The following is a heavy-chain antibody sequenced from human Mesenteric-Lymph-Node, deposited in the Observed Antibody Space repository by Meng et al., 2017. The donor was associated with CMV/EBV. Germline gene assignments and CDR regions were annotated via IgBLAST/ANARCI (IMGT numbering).Heavy chain of an antibody. J-gene: IGHJ4*02. CDR1: GYTFSGYY. V-gene: IGHV1-2*02. D-gene: IGHD2-2*02. Sequence: ASVKVSCKASGYTFSGYYIHWVRQAPGQGLEWMGWINPSSGGTNYAQNFQGRVTMTRDTSISTAYMELSRLRSDDTAVYYCARDQAEYQMLYQPHWGQGTLVPFSS. CDR3: ARDQAEYQMLYQPH. CDR2: INPSSGGT.